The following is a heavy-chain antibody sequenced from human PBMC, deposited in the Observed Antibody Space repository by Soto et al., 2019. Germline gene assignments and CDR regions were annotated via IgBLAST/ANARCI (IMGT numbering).Heavy chain of an antibody. J-gene: IGHJ5*02. Sequence: SETLSLTCSVGGGSISSYYWSWIRQPPGKGLEWIGYIYYSGSTNYNPSLKSRVTISVDTSKNQFSLKLSSVTAADTAVYYCARSITMVRGVIGTNWFDPWGQGTLVTVSS. CDR2: IYYSGST. D-gene: IGHD3-10*01. CDR3: ARSITMVRGVIGTNWFDP. V-gene: IGHV4-59*08. CDR1: GGSISSYY.